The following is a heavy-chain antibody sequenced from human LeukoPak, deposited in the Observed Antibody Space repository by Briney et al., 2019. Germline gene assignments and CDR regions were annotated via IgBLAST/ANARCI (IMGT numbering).Heavy chain of an antibody. D-gene: IGHD3-16*02. CDR2: ISSSGSTI. Sequence: PGGSLRLSCAASGFTFSDYYMSWIRQAPGKGLEWVSYISSSGSTIYYADSVKGRFTISRDNAKNSLYLQMNSLRAEDTPVYYFARASPYYDYVWGSYPDYWGQGTLVTVSS. J-gene: IGHJ4*02. V-gene: IGHV3-11*01. CDR1: GFTFSDYY. CDR3: ARASPYYDYVWGSYPDY.